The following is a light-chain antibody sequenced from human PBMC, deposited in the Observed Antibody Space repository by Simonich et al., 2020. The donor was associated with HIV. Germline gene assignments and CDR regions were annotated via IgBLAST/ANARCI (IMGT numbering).Light chain of an antibody. V-gene: IGKV1-9*01. CDR2: AAS. CDR3: QQLNSYPRALT. Sequence: DIQMTQSPSSLSASVGDRVTITCRASQSISSYLNWDQQKPGKAPKLLIYAASSLQSGVPSRFSGSGSGTEFTLTISSLQPEDFATYYCQQLNSYPRALTFGGGTKVEIK. CDR1: QSISSY. J-gene: IGKJ4*01.